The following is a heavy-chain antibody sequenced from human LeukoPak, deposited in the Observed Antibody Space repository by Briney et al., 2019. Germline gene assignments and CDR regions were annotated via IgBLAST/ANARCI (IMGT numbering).Heavy chain of an antibody. CDR3: VNSYYDFWSGPYPIELMNTHLPDAFDI. V-gene: IGHV3-53*01. CDR1: GCTFSSNS. J-gene: IGHJ3*02. D-gene: IGHD3-3*01. Sequence: GGSLRLSCTVSGCTFSSNSMSWVRQAPGKGLEWVSFIYSGTIHYSDSVNGRFTISRDNSNNTLYLQMNSLRTEDAAVYYCVNSYYDFWSGPYPIELMNTHLPDAFDIWGQGTMVTVSS. CDR2: IYSGTI.